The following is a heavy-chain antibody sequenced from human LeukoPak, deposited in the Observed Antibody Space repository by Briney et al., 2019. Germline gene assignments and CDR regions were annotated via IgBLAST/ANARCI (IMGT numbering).Heavy chain of an antibody. D-gene: IGHD1-26*01. J-gene: IGHJ4*02. V-gene: IGHV1-69*04. CDR3: ARAGAQPVFDY. CDR2: IIPILGIA. CDR1: GYTFSSYA. Sequence: SVKVSCKASGYTFSSYAISWVRQAPGQGLEWMGRIIPILGIANYAQKFQGRVTITADKSTSTAYMELSSLRSEDTAVYYCARAGAQPVFDYWGQGTLVTVSS.